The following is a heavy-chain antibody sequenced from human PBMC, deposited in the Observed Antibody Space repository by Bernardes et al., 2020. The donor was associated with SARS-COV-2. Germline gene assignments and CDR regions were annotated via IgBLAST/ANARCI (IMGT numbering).Heavy chain of an antibody. J-gene: IGHJ4*02. V-gene: IGHV1-2*02. CDR1: GYTFTNYY. CDR2: INPNSGDT. CDR3: TRVPGYSYACDY. Sequence: ASVKVSCKASGYTFTNYYLHWVRQAPGQGLVWMGWINPNSGDTNYAQQFQGRVTMTRDTSISTTYMELTRLRSDDTAVYYCTRVPGYSYACDYWGQGTLVTVSS. D-gene: IGHD5-18*01.